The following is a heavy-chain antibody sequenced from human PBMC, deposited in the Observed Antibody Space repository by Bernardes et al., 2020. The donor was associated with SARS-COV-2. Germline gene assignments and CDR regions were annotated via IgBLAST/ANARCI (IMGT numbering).Heavy chain of an antibody. J-gene: IGHJ3*02. CDR3: ASVTWSSHDGFDI. CDR1: GYTFTDYH. CDR2: MYPKTGDT. D-gene: IGHD6-13*01. V-gene: IGHV1-2*02. Sequence: VSCKASGYTFTDYHIHWVRQAPGQGLEWMGWMYPKTGDTKFAQNFQGRVTMTRDTSVSTAYMELSRLRFDDTAVYYCASVTWSSHDGFDIWGQGTVVTVSS.